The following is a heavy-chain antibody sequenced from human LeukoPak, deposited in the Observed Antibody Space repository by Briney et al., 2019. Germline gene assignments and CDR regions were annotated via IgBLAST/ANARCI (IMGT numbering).Heavy chain of an antibody. V-gene: IGHV3-23*01. CDR1: GFTFSSYA. CDR3: ARIRYCSSTSCYPPSANYYYYGMDV. J-gene: IGHJ6*02. D-gene: IGHD2-2*01. CDR2: ISGSGGST. Sequence: GGSLRLSCAASGFTFSSYAMSWVRQAPGKGLEWVSAISGSGGSTYYADSVKGRFTISRDNAKNSLYLQMNSLRAEDTAVYYCARIRYCSSTSCYPPSANYYYYGMDVWGQGTTVTVSS.